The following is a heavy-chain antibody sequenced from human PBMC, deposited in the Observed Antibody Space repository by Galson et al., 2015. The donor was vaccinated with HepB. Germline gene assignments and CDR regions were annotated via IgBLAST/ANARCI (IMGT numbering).Heavy chain of an antibody. D-gene: IGHD3-10*01. CDR2: IYYSGST. V-gene: IGHV4-61*08. Sequence: ETLSLTCTVSGGSISSGDYYWSWIRQPPGKGLEWIGYIYYSGSTNYNPSLKSRVTISVDTSKNQFSLKLSSVTAADTAVYYCARDPGGYFDYWGQGTLVTVSS. CDR3: ARDPGGYFDY. J-gene: IGHJ4*02. CDR1: GGSISSGDYY.